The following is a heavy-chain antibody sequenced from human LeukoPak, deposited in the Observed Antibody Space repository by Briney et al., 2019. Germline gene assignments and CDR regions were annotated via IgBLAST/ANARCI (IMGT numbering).Heavy chain of an antibody. J-gene: IGHJ4*02. CDR2: IWYDGSNK. D-gene: IGHD5-12*01. Sequence: GGSLRLSCAASGFTFSSYGMHWDRQAPGRGLEWVAVIWYDGSNKYYAGSVKGRFTISRDNSKNTLYLQMNSLRAEDTAVYYCAKDKGYSGYGLFDYWGQGTLVTVSS. CDR1: GFTFSSYG. CDR3: AKDKGYSGYGLFDY. V-gene: IGHV3-33*06.